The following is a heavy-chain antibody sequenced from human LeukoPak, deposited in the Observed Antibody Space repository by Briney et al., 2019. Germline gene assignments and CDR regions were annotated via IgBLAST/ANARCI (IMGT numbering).Heavy chain of an antibody. CDR1: GGSFSGYY. D-gene: IGHD6-19*01. CDR2: IYYSGST. J-gene: IGHJ5*02. V-gene: IGHV4-34*11. Sequence: SETLSLTCAVYGGSFSGYYWSWIRQPPGKGLEWIGSIYYSGSTYSPSLKSRVTISIDTSRDQFSMNLNSVTAADTAVYYCAKGAGPPWFDPWGQGTLVTVSS. CDR3: AKGAGPPWFDP.